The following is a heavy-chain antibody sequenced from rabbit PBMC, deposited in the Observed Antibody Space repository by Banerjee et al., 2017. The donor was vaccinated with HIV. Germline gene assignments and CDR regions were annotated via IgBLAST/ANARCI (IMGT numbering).Heavy chain of an antibody. CDR3: ARDLAGVIGWNFNL. V-gene: IGHV1S7*01. D-gene: IGHD4-1*01. CDR2: IDPVFAGT. CDR1: GFDFSSYY. Sequence: QLVESGGGLVQPGGSLKLSCKASGFDFSSYYMSWVRQAPGKGLEWIGYIDPVFAGTYYASWVNGRFTISSHNAQNTLYLQLNSLTAADTATYFCARDLAGVIGWNFNLWGPGTLVTVS. J-gene: IGHJ4*01.